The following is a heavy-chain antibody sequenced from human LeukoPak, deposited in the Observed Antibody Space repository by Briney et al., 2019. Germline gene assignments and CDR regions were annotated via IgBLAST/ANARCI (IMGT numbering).Heavy chain of an antibody. CDR3: SRGVGAVGDL. Sequence: PAASVKASCKASGYTFTSRDINWLRQATGQGLEWMGWMTPGSGNTTYAQKFQGRVTMTRDTSISTVYMELSSLTSEDTAVYYCSRGVGAVGDLWGQGTLVTVSS. J-gene: IGHJ1*01. CDR1: GYTFTSRD. CDR2: MTPGSGNT. D-gene: IGHD2-21*02. V-gene: IGHV1-8*01.